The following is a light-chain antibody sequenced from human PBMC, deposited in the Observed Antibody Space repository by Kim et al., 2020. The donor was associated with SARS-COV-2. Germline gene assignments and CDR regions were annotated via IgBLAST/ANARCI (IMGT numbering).Light chain of an antibody. J-gene: IGKJ2*01. CDR3: QQSYSTFPT. CDR1: QSITNY. CDR2: AAS. Sequence: DIQMTQSPSSLSASVGDRVTITCRASQSITNYLNWYQQKPGKAPKLLIYAASSLQSGVPSRFSGSGSGTAFTPTISSLQPEDFATYYCQQSYSTFPTFGQGTKLEI. V-gene: IGKV1-39*01.